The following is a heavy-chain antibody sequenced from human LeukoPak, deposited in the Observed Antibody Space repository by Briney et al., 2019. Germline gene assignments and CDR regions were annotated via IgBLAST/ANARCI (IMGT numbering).Heavy chain of an antibody. CDR2: INWNGGST. J-gene: IGHJ4*02. Sequence: GGSLRLSYAASGFTFDDYGMSWVRQAPGKGLEWVSGINWNGGSTGYADSVKGRFTISRDNAKNSLYLQMNSLRAEDTALYYCARDAEGPYGDPGDYWGQGTLVAVSS. V-gene: IGHV3-20*03. D-gene: IGHD4-17*01. CDR3: ARDAEGPYGDPGDY. CDR1: GFTFDDYG.